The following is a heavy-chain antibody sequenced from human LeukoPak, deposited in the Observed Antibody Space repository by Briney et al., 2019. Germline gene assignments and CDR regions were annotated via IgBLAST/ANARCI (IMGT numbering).Heavy chain of an antibody. V-gene: IGHV3-48*03. CDR1: GFTFSSYE. CDR2: ISSSGSTI. J-gene: IGHJ4*02. Sequence: GGSLRLSCAASGFTFSSYEMNWVRQAPGKGLEWVSYISSSGSTIYYADSVKGRFTISRDNAKNSLYLQMNSLRAEDTAVYYCAKDLRDEGSYRYKDYWGQGTLVTVSS. CDR3: AKDLRDEGSYRYKDY. D-gene: IGHD3-16*02.